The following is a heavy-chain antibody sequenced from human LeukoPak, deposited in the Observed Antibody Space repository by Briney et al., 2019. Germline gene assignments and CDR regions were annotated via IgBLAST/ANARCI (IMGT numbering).Heavy chain of an antibody. V-gene: IGHV3-48*01. D-gene: IGHD2-8*01. J-gene: IGHJ3*02. Sequence: GGSLRLSCAASGFTFSSYWMHWVRQAPGKGLEWVSYISSSSSTIYYADSVKGRFTISRDNAKNSLYLQMNSLRAEDTAVYYCARALGLVYAITADAFDIWGQGTMVTVSS. CDR3: ARALGLVYAITADAFDI. CDR1: GFTFSSYW. CDR2: ISSSSSTI.